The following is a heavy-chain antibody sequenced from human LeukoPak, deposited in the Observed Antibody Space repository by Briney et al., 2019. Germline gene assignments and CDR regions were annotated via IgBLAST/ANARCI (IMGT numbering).Heavy chain of an antibody. CDR1: GFTFGDYA. V-gene: IGHV3-49*04. Sequence: GGSLRLSCTASGFTFGDYAMSWVRPAPGKGLEWVGFIRSKACGGTTEYAASVKGRFTISRDDSKSIAYLQMNSLKTEDTAVYYCTRDGSVAGTRIFDYWGQGTLVTVSS. D-gene: IGHD6-19*01. CDR3: TRDGSVAGTRIFDY. CDR2: IRSKACGGTT. J-gene: IGHJ4*02.